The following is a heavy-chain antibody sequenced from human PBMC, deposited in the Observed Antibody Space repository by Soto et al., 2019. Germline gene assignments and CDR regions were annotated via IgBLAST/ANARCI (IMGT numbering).Heavy chain of an antibody. CDR1: GFTIKSHA. V-gene: IGHV3-23*01. CDR2: IGPRGRDT. CDR3: AILGGTYYAFDF. Sequence: EVHLLESGGGLVQPGGSLRLSCVVSGFTIKSHAMGWVRQAPGKGLEWVSAIGPRGRDTYFADSVKGRFTISRDNSENTVSLQMYSLRADDTAVYYCAILGGTYYAFDFWGQGTLVTFS. J-gene: IGHJ3*01. D-gene: IGHD1-26*01.